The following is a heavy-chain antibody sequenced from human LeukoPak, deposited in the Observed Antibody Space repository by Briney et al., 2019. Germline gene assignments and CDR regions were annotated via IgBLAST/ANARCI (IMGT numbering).Heavy chain of an antibody. D-gene: IGHD5/OR15-5a*01. J-gene: IGHJ4*02. CDR1: GLTFSSYS. Sequence: GGSLRLSRAASGLTFSSYSMSWVRQAPGKGLEWVSAISGSGGSTYYADSVKGRFTISRDKSKNTLYLQMNSLRAEDTAVYYCARDRSTTHFDYWGQGTLVTVSS. V-gene: IGHV3-23*01. CDR2: ISGSGGST. CDR3: ARDRSTTHFDY.